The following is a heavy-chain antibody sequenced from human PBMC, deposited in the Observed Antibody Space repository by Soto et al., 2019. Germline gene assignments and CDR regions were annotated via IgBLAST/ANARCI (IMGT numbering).Heavy chain of an antibody. CDR2: INPNSGGT. CDR1: GYTFTGYY. Sequence: GASVKVSCEASGYTFTGYYMHWVRQAPGQGLEWMGWINPNSGGTNYAQKFQGWVTMTRDTSISTAYMELSRLRSDDTAVYYCARGRKGAYYDFWSGYYTPYYYYGMDVWGQGTTVTVSS. V-gene: IGHV1-2*04. CDR3: ARGRKGAYYDFWSGYYTPYYYYGMDV. J-gene: IGHJ6*02. D-gene: IGHD3-3*01.